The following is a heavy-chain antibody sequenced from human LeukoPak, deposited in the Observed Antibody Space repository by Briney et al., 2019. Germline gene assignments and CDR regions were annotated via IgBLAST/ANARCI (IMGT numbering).Heavy chain of an antibody. CDR1: GGSISSYY. D-gene: IGHD2-2*01. Sequence: SETLSLTCTVSGGSISSYYWSWIRQPAGKGLEWIGRMQISGITNYNPSLQSRVTMSLDTSKNQFSLKLRSVTAADTAAYYCARDLVVAPYNWFDPWGQGTLVTVSS. J-gene: IGHJ5*02. CDR2: MQISGIT. V-gene: IGHV4-4*07. CDR3: ARDLVVAPYNWFDP.